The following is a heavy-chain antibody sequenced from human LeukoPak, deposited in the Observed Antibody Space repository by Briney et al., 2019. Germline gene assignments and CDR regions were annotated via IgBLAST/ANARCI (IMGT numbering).Heavy chain of an antibody. J-gene: IGHJ4*02. D-gene: IGHD6-13*01. CDR2: MNPNSGNT. Sequence: GASVKVSCKASGYTFTSYAMHWVRQATGQGLEWMGWMNPNSGNTGYAQKFQGRVTMTRNTSISTAYMELSSLRSEDTAVYYCARHLPGIAAAGTFPLGYWGQGTLVTVSS. V-gene: IGHV1-8*02. CDR3: ARHLPGIAAAGTFPLGY. CDR1: GYTFTSYA.